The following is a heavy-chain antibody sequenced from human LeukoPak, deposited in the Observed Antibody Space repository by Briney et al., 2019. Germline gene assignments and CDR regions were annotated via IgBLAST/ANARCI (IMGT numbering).Heavy chain of an antibody. CDR1: GYSISTGYY. Sequence: SETLSLTCTVSGYSISTGYYWDWIRQPPGKGLEWIGTFYHGGSTYYNPSLKSRVTISVDTSKNQFSLNLSSVTAADTAVYYCAREGDKYANWFDTWGQGTLVTVSS. CDR3: AREGDKYANWFDT. CDR2: FYHGGST. V-gene: IGHV4-38-2*02. J-gene: IGHJ5*02. D-gene: IGHD2-8*01.